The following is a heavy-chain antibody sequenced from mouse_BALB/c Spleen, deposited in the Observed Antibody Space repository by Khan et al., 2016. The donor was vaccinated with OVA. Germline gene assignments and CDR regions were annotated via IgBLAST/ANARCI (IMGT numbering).Heavy chain of an antibody. D-gene: IGHD2-14*01. CDR2: INTNTGEP. CDR1: GYTFTNYG. Sequence: QIQLVQSGPELKKPGETVKISCKASGYTFTNYGMNWVKQAPGKGLKWMGWINTNTGEPTCAEEFKERFAFTLETSASTAYLQLNSLKNEDTATYCCARGYYMYGSCFAYWGQGTLVTVSA. V-gene: IGHV9-3*02. J-gene: IGHJ3*01. CDR3: ARGYYMYGSCFAY.